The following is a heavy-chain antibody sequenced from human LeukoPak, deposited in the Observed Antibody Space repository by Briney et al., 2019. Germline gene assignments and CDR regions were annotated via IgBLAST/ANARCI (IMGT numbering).Heavy chain of an antibody. CDR2: ISAYNGNT. D-gene: IGHD4-11*01. CDR3: ARGLSNVFDY. CDR1: GYTFSSSSYV. V-gene: IGHV1-18*01. Sequence: ASVKVSCKTSGYTFSSSSYVISWVRQPPGQGLEWMGWISAYNGNTKYAQKFQGRVTMTTDTSTSTAYMELRTLRSDDTAVYYCARGLSNVFDYWGQGTLVTVSS. J-gene: IGHJ4*02.